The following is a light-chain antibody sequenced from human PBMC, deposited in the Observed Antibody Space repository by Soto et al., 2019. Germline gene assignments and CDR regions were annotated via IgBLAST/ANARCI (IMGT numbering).Light chain of an antibody. J-gene: IGKJ1*01. CDR3: QHYNSYSEA. V-gene: IGKV1-5*03. CDR1: QSISSW. Sequence: DIQMTQFAATRSAYVGDRVTITCRASQSISSWLAWYQQKPGKAPKLLIYKASTLETGVPSRFSGSGSGTEFTLSISSLQPDDFATYYCQHYNSYSEAFGKGNKVDI. CDR2: KAS.